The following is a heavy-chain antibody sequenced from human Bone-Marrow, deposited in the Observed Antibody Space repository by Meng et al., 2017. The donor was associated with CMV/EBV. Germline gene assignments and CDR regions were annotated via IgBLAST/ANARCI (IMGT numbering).Heavy chain of an antibody. CDR2: TYYRSKWYN. D-gene: IGHD2-2*01. J-gene: IGHJ5*02. CDR3: AFSNCSSTSCWDWFDP. CDR1: SNNSAA. V-gene: IGHV6-1*01. Sequence: SNNSAAWNWIRQSPSRGLEWLGRTYYRSKWYNDYAVSVKSRITINPDTSKNQFSLQLNSVTPEDTAVYYCAFSNCSSTSCWDWFDPWGQGTLVTVSS.